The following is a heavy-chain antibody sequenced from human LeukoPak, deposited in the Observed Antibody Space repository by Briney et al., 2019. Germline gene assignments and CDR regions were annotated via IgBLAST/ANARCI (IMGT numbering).Heavy chain of an antibody. CDR3: ARVLRYCIGTNCYSGAFDI. Sequence: ASVKVSCKASGYTFTNYGINWVRQAPGQGLEWMGWISAYNGNTDYAQKVQGRVTMTTDTSTSTAYMELRSLRSDDTAVYYCARVLRYCIGTNCYSGAFDIWGQGTMVTVSS. CDR1: GYTFTNYG. J-gene: IGHJ3*02. CDR2: ISAYNGNT. V-gene: IGHV1-18*01. D-gene: IGHD2-2*02.